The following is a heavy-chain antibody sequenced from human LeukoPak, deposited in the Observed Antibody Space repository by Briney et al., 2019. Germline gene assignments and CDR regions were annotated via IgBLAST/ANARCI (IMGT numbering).Heavy chain of an antibody. CDR3: TKVTITLRYRFIDL. V-gene: IGHV3-30*02. Sequence: GGSLRLSHHLAAYTMILSCTGSGRQAPGKGLEWVAFIGHDGTTEYYADSVKGRFTVSRDNSKNTVHLQMNSLRAEDTALFYGTKVTITLRYRFIDLWGRGTRVIVSS. CDR1: AAYTMILS. D-gene: IGHD5-12*01. CDR2: IGHDGTTE. J-gene: IGHJ2*01.